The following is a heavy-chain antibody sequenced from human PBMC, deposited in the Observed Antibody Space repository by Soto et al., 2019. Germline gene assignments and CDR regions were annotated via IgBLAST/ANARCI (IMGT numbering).Heavy chain of an antibody. V-gene: IGHV4-59*01. Sequence: QVQLQESGPGLVKPSETLSLTCTVSGGSISSYYWSWILQPPGKGREWIGYIYYSGSTNYNPSPKSRVTISVDTSKILLSLTLSSVTAAVTAVYYGARDCATSCYGDFYDYDAMDVWGKGTTVTVSS. CDR1: GGSISSYY. D-gene: IGHD2-2*01. CDR2: IYYSGST. J-gene: IGHJ6*04. CDR3: ARDCATSCYGDFYDYDAMDV.